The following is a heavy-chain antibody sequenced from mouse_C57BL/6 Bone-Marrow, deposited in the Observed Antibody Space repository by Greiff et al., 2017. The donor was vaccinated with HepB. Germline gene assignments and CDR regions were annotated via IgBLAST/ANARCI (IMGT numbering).Heavy chain of an antibody. J-gene: IGHJ2*01. V-gene: IGHV1-82*01. CDR1: GYAFSSSW. CDR3: AVYGNYDY. CDR2: IYPGDGDT. D-gene: IGHD2-1*01. Sequence: QVQLKQSGPELVKPGASVKISCKASGYAFSSSWMNWVKQRPGKGLEGIGRIYPGDGDTNYNGKFKGKATLTADKSSSTAYMQLRSLTSEDSAVYFCAVYGNYDYWGQGTTLTVSS.